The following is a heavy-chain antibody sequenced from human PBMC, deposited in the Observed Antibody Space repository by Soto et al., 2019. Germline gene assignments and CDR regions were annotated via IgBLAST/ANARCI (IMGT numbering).Heavy chain of an antibody. CDR2: IYYSGST. D-gene: IGHD6-19*01. CDR3: ARAVAGTVGWFDP. Sequence: PSETLSLTCAVHGGSFIAYYWTWIRQPPGKGLEWIGYIYYSGSTNYNPSLKSRVTISVDTSKNQFSLKLSSVTAADTAVYCCARAVAGTVGWFDPWGQGTLVTVSS. CDR1: GGSFIAYY. J-gene: IGHJ5*02. V-gene: IGHV4-59*08.